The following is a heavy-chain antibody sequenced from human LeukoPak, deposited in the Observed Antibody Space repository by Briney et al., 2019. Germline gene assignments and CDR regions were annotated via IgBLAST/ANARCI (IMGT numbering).Heavy chain of an antibody. CDR1: GGSISSYY. D-gene: IGHD4-17*01. Sequence: SETLSLTCTVSGGSISSYYWSWIRQPPGKGLEWIGYIYYSGSTNYNPSLKSRVTISVDTSKNQFSLKLSSVTAADTAVYYCARVTGDYERAFDIWGQGTRVTVSS. CDR2: IYYSGST. CDR3: ARVTGDYERAFDI. J-gene: IGHJ3*02. V-gene: IGHV4-59*08.